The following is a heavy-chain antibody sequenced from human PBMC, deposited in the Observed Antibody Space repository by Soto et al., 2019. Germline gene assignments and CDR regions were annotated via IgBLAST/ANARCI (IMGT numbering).Heavy chain of an antibody. J-gene: IGHJ4*02. CDR2: ISGSGGRT. CDR1: GFTFSSYA. Sequence: GGSLRLSCTASGFTFSSYAMSWGRQAPGKGLEWVSVISGSGGRTYYADSVKGRFPISRDNSKNTLYLQMNSLRAEDTAVYYCAKEKYSSGWSRSYFDYWGQGTLVTVSS. D-gene: IGHD6-19*01. CDR3: AKEKYSSGWSRSYFDY. V-gene: IGHV3-23*01.